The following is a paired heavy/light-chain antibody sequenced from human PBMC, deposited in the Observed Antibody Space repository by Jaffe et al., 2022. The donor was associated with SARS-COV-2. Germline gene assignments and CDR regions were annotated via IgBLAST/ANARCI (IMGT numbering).Light chain of an antibody. CDR2: TAS. CDR3: LQYNSYPFT. V-gene: IGKV1-17*01. CDR1: QGIKFD. Sequence: DIQMTQSPSSLSASVGDRVTITCRASQGIKFDLGWYQQKPGKAPKRLIYTASSLQSGVPSRFSGSASGTEFTLTISSLQPEDFATYYCLQYNSYPFTFGPGTKVDIK. J-gene: IGKJ3*01.
Heavy chain of an antibody. D-gene: IGHD6-19*01. CDR3: AIDPSSQWGFYGMDV. CDR1: GFTFTNAW. CDR2: IKSITDGGTT. Sequence: EVQLVESGGGLVKPGGSLRLSCVASGFTFTNAWMTWVRQAPGKGLEWVGRIKSITDGGTTDYAAPVKGRFIISRDDSENMLYLQMNSLKTEDTAVYYCAIDPSSQWGFYGMDVWGQGTTVTVSS. J-gene: IGHJ6*02. V-gene: IGHV3-15*01.